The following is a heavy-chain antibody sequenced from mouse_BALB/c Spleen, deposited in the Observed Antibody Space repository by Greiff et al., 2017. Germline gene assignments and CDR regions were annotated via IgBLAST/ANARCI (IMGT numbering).Heavy chain of an antibody. V-gene: IGHV1-7*01. CDR3: ARSAGPWFAY. Sequence: QVQLQQSGAELAKPGASVKMSCKASGYTFTSYWMHWVKQRPGQGLEWIGYINPSTGYTEYNQKFEDKATLTADKSSSTAYMQLSSLTSEDSAVYYCARSAGPWFAYWGQGTLVTVSA. CDR2: INPSTGYT. J-gene: IGHJ3*01. CDR1: GYTFTSYW. D-gene: IGHD1-2*01.